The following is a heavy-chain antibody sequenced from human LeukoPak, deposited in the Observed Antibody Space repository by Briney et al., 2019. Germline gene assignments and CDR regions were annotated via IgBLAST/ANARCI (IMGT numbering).Heavy chain of an antibody. CDR2: INPHSGGT. Sequence: ASVKVSCKASGYPFTGYYIHWVRQAPGQGLEWMGWINPHSGGTNYAQKFQGRVTMTRDTSISTAYMELSRLTSDDTAVYFCARERITIFGVAAHYYYYYMDVWAKGTTVTVSS. V-gene: IGHV1-2*02. CDR1: GYPFTGYY. J-gene: IGHJ6*03. CDR3: ARERITIFGVAAHYYYYYMDV. D-gene: IGHD3-3*01.